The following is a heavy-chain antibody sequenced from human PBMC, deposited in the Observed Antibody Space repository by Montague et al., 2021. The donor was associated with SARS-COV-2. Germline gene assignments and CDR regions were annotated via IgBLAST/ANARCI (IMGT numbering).Heavy chain of an antibody. D-gene: IGHD4-11*01. CDR1: GGSISTIVNF. CDR3: ARSGDPGTTVTYLY. J-gene: IGHJ4*02. V-gene: IGHV4-39*07. CDR2: ISYTGST. Sequence: SETLSLTCTFSGGSISTIVNFWGWIRQPPGKGLEWIGSISYTGSTYHNPPLKSRVTMSVDTSKNQFSLKLNSVTAADTAVYYCARSGDPGTTVTYLYWGQGTLVTASS.